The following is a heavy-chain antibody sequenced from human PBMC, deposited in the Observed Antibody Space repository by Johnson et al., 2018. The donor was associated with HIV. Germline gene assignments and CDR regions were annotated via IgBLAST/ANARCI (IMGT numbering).Heavy chain of an antibody. CDR1: GFTFSDYY. CDR3: AKDVGNYWPDSFDV. D-gene: IGHD3-22*01. V-gene: IGHV3-11*04. Sequence: QLVESGGGLVKPGGSLRLSCAASGFTFSDYYMSWIRQAPGKGLEWVSYISSSGSTIYYADSVRGRFTISRDNSKNTLYLQMNSLRAEDTAVYYCAKDVGNYWPDSFDVWGQGTMVTVSS. J-gene: IGHJ3*01. CDR2: ISSSGSTI.